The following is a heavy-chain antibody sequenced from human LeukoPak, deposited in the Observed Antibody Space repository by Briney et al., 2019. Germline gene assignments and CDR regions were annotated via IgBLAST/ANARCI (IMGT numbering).Heavy chain of an antibody. V-gene: IGHV1-8*01. CDR1: GYPFRNYD. CDR3: ARAHRQLERLGRYYFDY. Sequence: PSVKVSCKTSGYPFRNYDINWVRQATGQGLEWMGWINPHSGKTGYAQKFQGRVTMTTDTSASTAYMELSSLRSEDTAVYYCARAHRQLERLGRYYFDYWGQGTLVTVSS. D-gene: IGHD1-1*01. CDR2: INPHSGKT. J-gene: IGHJ4*02.